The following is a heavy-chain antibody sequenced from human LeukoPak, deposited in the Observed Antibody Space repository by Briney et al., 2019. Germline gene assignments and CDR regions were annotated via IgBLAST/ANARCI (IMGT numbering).Heavy chain of an antibody. CDR2: IVVGSGNA. V-gene: IGHV1-58*02. CDR1: GFTFTNSA. J-gene: IGHJ4*02. Sequence: GASVKVSCKASGFTFTNSAIQWVRQARGQRLEWLGWIVVGSGNANYAQKFQDRVIITRDKSTSTAYMEVSSLRSEDTAVYYCAADDLTRAYWGQGTLVTVSS. CDR3: AADDLTRAY.